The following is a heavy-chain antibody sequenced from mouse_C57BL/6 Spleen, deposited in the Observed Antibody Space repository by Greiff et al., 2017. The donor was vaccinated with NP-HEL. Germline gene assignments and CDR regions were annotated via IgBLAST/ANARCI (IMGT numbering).Heavy chain of an antibody. D-gene: IGHD1-1*01. CDR3: ARAGSSLFAY. Sequence: VQLVESGPELVKPGASVKISCKASGYAFSSSWMNWVKQRPGKGLEWIGRIYPGDGDTNYNGKFKGKATLTADKSSSTAYMQLSSLTSEDSAVYFCARAGSSLFAYWGQGTLVTVSA. CDR2: IYPGDGDT. CDR1: GYAFSSSW. J-gene: IGHJ3*01. V-gene: IGHV1-82*01.